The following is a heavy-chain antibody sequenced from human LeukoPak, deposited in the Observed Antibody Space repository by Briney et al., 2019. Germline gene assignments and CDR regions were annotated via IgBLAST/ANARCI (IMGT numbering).Heavy chain of an antibody. Sequence: KTSETLSLTCTVSGGSISSYYWSWIRQPPGKGLEWIGYIYYSGSTNYNPSLKSRVTISVDTSKNQFSLKLSSVTAADTAVYYCARGSDSSGWYGMSRYNWFDPWGQGTLVTVSS. CDR2: IYYSGST. CDR1: GGSISSYY. CDR3: ARGSDSSGWYGMSRYNWFDP. J-gene: IGHJ5*02. D-gene: IGHD6-19*01. V-gene: IGHV4-59*01.